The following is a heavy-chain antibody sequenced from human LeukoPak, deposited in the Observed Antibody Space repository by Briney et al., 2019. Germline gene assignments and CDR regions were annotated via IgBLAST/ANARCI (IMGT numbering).Heavy chain of an antibody. Sequence: SETLSLTCTVSGGSISSYYWSWIRQPPGKGLEWIRYIYYSGSTNYNPSLKSRVTISVDTSKNQFSLKLSSVTAADTAVYYCARRGRFLEWSRRDYGMDVWGQGTTVTVSS. V-gene: IGHV4-59*08. CDR3: ARRGRFLEWSRRDYGMDV. D-gene: IGHD3-3*01. CDR1: GGSISSYY. J-gene: IGHJ6*02. CDR2: IYYSGST.